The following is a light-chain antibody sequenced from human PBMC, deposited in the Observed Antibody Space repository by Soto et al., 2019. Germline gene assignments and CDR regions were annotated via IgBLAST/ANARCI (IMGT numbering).Light chain of an antibody. CDR1: SSDVGVYNY. V-gene: IGLV2-14*01. J-gene: IGLJ1*01. Sequence: QSVLTQPASVSGSPGQSITISCTGTSSDVGVYNYVSWYQQHPGKAPKLMIYEVSNRPSGVSNRFSGSKSGNTASLTISGLQAEDEADYYCSSYPSSSTLNYVFGTGTKVTV. CDR2: EVS. CDR3: SSYPSSSTLNYV.